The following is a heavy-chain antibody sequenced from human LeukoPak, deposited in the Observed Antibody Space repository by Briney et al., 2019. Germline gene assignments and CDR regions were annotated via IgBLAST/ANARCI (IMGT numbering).Heavy chain of an antibody. J-gene: IGHJ4*02. CDR2: ISGGDDRT. V-gene: IGHV3-23*01. CDR1: GFTFSNYA. D-gene: IGHD3-22*01. Sequence: PGGSLRLSCTASGFTFSNYAMSWVRQAPGKGLEWVSSISGGDDRTYYADSVKGRFTISRDNFKNTLYLQMNSLRAEDTALYYCAKDRTSMNYWGQGTLVTVSS. CDR3: AKDRTSMNY.